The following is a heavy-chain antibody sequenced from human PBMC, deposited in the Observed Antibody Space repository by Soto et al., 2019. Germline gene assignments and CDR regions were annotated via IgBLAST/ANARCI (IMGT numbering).Heavy chain of an antibody. CDR2: IYHSGST. CDR1: GDSITSYN. J-gene: IGHJ4*02. V-gene: IGHV4-59*12. Sequence: SETLSLTCTVSGDSITSYNLNWLRQPPGKGLEWIGEIYHSGSTNYNPSLKSRVTISVDTSKNQFSLKLSSVTAADTAVYYCARGPPLGYWGQGTLVTVSS. CDR3: ARGPPLGY.